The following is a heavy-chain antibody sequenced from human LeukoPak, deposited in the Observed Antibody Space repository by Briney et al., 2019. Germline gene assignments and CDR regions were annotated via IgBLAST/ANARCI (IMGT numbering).Heavy chain of an antibody. Sequence: SVKVSCKASGGTFSSYAISWVRQAPGQGLEWMGGIIPIFGTAIYAQNFQDRVTITADESPSTAYMELSGLRSEDTAVYYCARENCNSTSCYTRYYYGIDVWGQGTTVTVSS. CDR2: IIPIFGTA. V-gene: IGHV1-69*13. CDR1: GGTFSSYA. J-gene: IGHJ6*02. D-gene: IGHD2-2*02. CDR3: ARENCNSTSCYTRYYYGIDV.